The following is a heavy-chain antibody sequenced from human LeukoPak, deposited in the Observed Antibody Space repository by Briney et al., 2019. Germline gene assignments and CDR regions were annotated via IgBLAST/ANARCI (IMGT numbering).Heavy chain of an antibody. CDR1: GGSISSYY. V-gene: IGHV4-59*01. J-gene: IGHJ5*02. Sequence: SETLSLTCTVSGGSISSYYWSWIRQPPGKGLEWIGYIYYSGSTNYNPSLKSRVTISVDTSKNQFSLKLSSVTAADTAMYYCARQGFDPWGQGTLVTVSS. CDR2: IYYSGST. CDR3: ARQGFDP.